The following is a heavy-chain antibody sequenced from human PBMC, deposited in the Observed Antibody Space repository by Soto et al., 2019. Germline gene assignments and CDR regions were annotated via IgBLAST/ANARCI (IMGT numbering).Heavy chain of an antibody. CDR3: ARGSDISEMNPLDX. D-gene: IGHD3-9*01. J-gene: IGHJ6*02. CDR1: GFPFVSHA. CDR2: ITGAFQKT. Sequence: PGGSLRLSFEGAGFPFVSHAMEWVRQAPGKGLEWVSTITGAFQKTYYASSVKVRFAISIDNSKKTVYLQLNSLRDEDSAVYYCARGSDISEMNPLDXWGQGTTVTVS. V-gene: IGHV3-23*01.